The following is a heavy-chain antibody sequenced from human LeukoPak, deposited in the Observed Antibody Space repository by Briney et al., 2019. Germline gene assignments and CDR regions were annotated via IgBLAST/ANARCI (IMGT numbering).Heavy chain of an antibody. V-gene: IGHV3-30*18. CDR3: AKAVGSSRLGDNYFDY. CDR2: ISYDGSNK. CDR1: GFTFSSYG. J-gene: IGHJ4*02. D-gene: IGHD3-10*01. Sequence: PGRSLRLSCAASGFTFSSYGMHWVRQAPGKGLEWVAVISYDGSNKYYADSVKGRFTISRDNAKNSLYLQMNSLRAEDMALYYCAKAVGSSRLGDNYFDYWGQGTLVTVSS.